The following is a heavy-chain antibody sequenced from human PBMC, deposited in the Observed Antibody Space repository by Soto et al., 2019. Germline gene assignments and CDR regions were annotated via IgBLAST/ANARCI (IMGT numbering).Heavy chain of an antibody. Sequence: SETLSLTCTVSGGSISSYYWSWIRQPPGKGLEWIGYIYYSGSTNYNPSLKSRVTISVDTSKNQFSLKLSSVTAADTAVYYCARLPTISGVDSPGWFDPWGQGTLVTVSS. CDR2: IYYSGST. J-gene: IGHJ5*02. V-gene: IGHV4-59*01. D-gene: IGHD3-3*01. CDR1: GGSISSYY. CDR3: ARLPTISGVDSPGWFDP.